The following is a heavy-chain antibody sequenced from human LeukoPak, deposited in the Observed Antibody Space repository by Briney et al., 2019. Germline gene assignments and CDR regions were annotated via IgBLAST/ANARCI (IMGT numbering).Heavy chain of an antibody. D-gene: IGHD4-17*01. CDR1: GFTFSSYG. Sequence: GGSLRLSCAASGFTFSSYGMSWVRQAPGKGLEWVSAISGSGGSTYYADSVKGRFTISRDNSKNTLYLQMNSRRAEDTAVYYCAKRYYGDYANYMDVWGKGTTVTISS. V-gene: IGHV3-23*01. CDR3: AKRYYGDYANYMDV. J-gene: IGHJ6*03. CDR2: ISGSGGST.